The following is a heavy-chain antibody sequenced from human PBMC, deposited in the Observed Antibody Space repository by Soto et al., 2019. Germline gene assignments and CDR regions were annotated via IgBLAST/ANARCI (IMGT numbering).Heavy chain of an antibody. CDR1: GGTFSSYA. D-gene: IGHD3-22*01. J-gene: IGHJ4*02. CDR3: ATEGDTYYYDSSSYSTPFDY. Sequence: QVQLVQSGAEVKKPGSSVKVSCKASGGTFSSYAISWVRQAPGQGLEWMGGIIPIFGTANYAQKFQGRVTITADESTSPAYMRLSSLRSEDTGVYYCATEGDTYYYDSSSYSTPFDYWGQGSLVTVSS. CDR2: IIPIFGTA. V-gene: IGHV1-69*01.